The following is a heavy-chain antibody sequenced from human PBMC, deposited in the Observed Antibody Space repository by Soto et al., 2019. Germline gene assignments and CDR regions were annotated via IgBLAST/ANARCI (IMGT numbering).Heavy chain of an antibody. CDR1: GCTFTRYG. D-gene: IGHD1-1*01. J-gene: IGHJ5*02. Sequence: SAKVSCKSSGCTFTRYGISGVRQAPGQGLEWMGWISAYNGNTNYAQKLQGRVTMTTDTSTSTAYMELRSLRSDDTAVYYCARGDGTWYNWFDPWGQGPLVTVSS. CDR3: ARGDGTWYNWFDP. CDR2: ISAYNGNT. V-gene: IGHV1-18*01.